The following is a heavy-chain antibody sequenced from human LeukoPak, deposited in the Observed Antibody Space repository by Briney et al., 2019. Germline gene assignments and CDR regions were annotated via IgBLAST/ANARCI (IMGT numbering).Heavy chain of an antibody. Sequence: ASAKVSCKASGYTFCAHYIHWLRQAPGQGRWYMGWINPTAGDTRFVEKSKGRVTLTTETMSNTVYRGGTVLTFADTAVYYCARGMYSSSESFDVWGQGAMVGVSS. V-gene: IGHV1-2*02. CDR2: INPTAGDT. J-gene: IGHJ3*01. CDR1: GYTFCAHY. D-gene: IGHD1-26*01. CDR3: ARGMYSSSESFDV.